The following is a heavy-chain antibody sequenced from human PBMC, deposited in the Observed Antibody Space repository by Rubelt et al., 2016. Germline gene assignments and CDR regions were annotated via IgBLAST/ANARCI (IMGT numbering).Heavy chain of an antibody. D-gene: IGHD4-17*01. V-gene: IGHV4-31*11. CDR3: ARIRKETQYGDSFDD. Sequence: VQLQESGPGLVKPSQTLSLTCAVSGDSINSGVYYWTWIRQHPGTGLAWIGYFYHRGSTYYNPSLQSPVTISVDTSKNQSSLKLSSVNDADTALYYCARIRKETQYGDSFDDWGQGTLVTVSS. CDR1: GDSINSGVYY. J-gene: IGHJ4*02. CDR2: FYHRGST.